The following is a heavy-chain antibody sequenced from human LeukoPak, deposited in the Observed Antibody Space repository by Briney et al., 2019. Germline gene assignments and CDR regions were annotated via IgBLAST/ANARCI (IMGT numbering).Heavy chain of an antibody. Sequence: PGGSLRLSCAASGFTFDDYAMHWVRQAPGKGLEWVSGISWNSGSIGYADSVKGRFTISRDNAKNSLYLQMNRLRAEDMALYYCAKGTGVIYYYYMDVWGKGTTVTVSS. V-gene: IGHV3-9*03. J-gene: IGHJ6*03. CDR1: GFTFDDYA. D-gene: IGHD2/OR15-2a*01. CDR3: AKGTGVIYYYYMDV. CDR2: ISWNSGSI.